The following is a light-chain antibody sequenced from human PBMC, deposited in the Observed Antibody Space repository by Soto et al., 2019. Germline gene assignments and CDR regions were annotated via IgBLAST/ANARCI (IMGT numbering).Light chain of an antibody. J-gene: IGKJ4*01. CDR1: QSVSSSY. CDR3: QQYIRWPLT. CDR2: GAS. V-gene: IGKV3-15*01. Sequence: EIVLTQSPGTLSLSPGERATLSCRASQSVSSSYLAWYQQKPGQAPRLLIYGASNRATGTPARFSSSGSGTEFTLTISSLQSEDVAVYYCQQYIRWPLTFGGGTKVDIK.